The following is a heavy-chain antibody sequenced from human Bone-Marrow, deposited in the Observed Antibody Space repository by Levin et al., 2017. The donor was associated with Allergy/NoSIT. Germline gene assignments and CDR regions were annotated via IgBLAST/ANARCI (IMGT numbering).Heavy chain of an antibody. D-gene: IGHD3-22*01. J-gene: IGHJ6*02. CDR3: ARARASFYDSPYGMDV. Sequence: GESLKISCAASGFTFSSYDMHWVRQATGKGLEWVSAIGTAGDTYYPGSVKGRFTISRENAKNSLYLQMNSLRAGDTAVYYCARARASFYDSPYGMDVWGQGTTVTVSS. V-gene: IGHV3-13*01. CDR2: IGTAGDT. CDR1: GFTFSSYD.